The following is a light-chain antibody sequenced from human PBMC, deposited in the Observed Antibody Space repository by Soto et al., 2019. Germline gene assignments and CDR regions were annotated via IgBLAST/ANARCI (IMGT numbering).Light chain of an antibody. J-gene: IGLJ3*02. V-gene: IGLV2-23*01. Sequence: QSALTQPASVSGSPGQSITISCTGTSSDVGSYNLVSWYQQHPGKAPKLMIYAGSKRPSGVSNRFSGSKSGNTASLTISGLQAQDEAAYYCCSYAGSSTWVFGGGTKLTVL. CDR3: CSYAGSSTWV. CDR2: AGS. CDR1: SSDVGSYNL.